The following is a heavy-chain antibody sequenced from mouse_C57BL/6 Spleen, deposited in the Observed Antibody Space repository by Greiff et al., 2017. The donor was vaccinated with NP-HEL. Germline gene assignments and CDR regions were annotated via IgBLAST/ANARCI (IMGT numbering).Heavy chain of an antibody. CDR2: IWSGGST. Sequence: VQLKESGPGLVQPSQSLSITCTASGFSLTSYGVHWVRQTPGKGLEWLGVIWSGGSTEYNAAFMSRLSITKDNSKSQVFFKMNSLRAADTAIYCCAKEGFAYWGQGTLVTVSA. V-gene: IGHV2-5*01. J-gene: IGHJ3*01. CDR3: AKEGFAY. CDR1: GFSLTSYG.